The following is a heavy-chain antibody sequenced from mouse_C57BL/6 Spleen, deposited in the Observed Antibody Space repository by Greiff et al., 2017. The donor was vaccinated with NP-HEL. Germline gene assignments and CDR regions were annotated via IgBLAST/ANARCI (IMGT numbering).Heavy chain of an antibody. J-gene: IGHJ3*01. CDR1: GYAFSSSW. CDR3: ARDWDRGFAY. CDR2: IYPGAGDT. D-gene: IGHD4-1*01. V-gene: IGHV1-82*01. Sequence: QVQLQQSGPELVKPGASVKISCKASGYAFSSSWMNWVKQRPGKGLEWIGRIYPGAGDTNYNGKFKGKATLTADKSSSTAYMQLSSLSSEDSAVYFCARDWDRGFAYWGQGTLVTVSA.